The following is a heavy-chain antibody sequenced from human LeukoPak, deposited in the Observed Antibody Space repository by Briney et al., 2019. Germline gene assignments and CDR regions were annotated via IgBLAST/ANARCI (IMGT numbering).Heavy chain of an antibody. CDR2: IIPILGIA. Sequence: EASVKVSCKAAGGTFSSYAISWERQAPGQGLAWMGRIIPILGIANYAQKFQGRVTITADKSTSTAYMELSSLRSEDTAVYYCARGSRPVTYYFDYWGQGTLVTVSS. CDR3: ARGSRPVTYYFDY. V-gene: IGHV1-69*04. J-gene: IGHJ4*02. CDR1: GGTFSSYA. D-gene: IGHD4-17*01.